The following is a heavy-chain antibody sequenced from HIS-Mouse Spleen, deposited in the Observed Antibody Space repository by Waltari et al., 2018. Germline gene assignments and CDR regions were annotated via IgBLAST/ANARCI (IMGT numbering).Heavy chain of an antibody. CDR1: GLALRSYA. CDR2: ISYDGSNK. Sequence: QAQLVESRGRGCQPGESLRFTCGASGLALRSYAMHWVRRAPGNGMEWVAVISYDGSNKYYADSVKGRFTISRDNSKITLYLQMNSLRAEDTAVYYGASHHRAALDYWSQGTLVTVSS. V-gene: IGHV3-30-3*01. D-gene: IGHD6-25*01. J-gene: IGHJ4*02. CDR3: ASHHRAALDY.